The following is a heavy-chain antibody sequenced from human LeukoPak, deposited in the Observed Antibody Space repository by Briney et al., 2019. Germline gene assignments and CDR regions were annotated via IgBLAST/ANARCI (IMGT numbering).Heavy chain of an antibody. CDR1: GFTFSSYS. D-gene: IGHD3-9*01. V-gene: IGHV3-48*02. J-gene: IGHJ5*02. CDR3: ASRLVTPRGFDP. Sequence: PGGSLRLSCAASGFTFSSYSMSWVRQAPGKGLEWVSYISSSSSTIYYADSVKGRFTISRDNAKNSLYLQMNSLRDEDTAVYYCASRLVTPRGFDPWGQGALVTVSS. CDR2: ISSSSSTI.